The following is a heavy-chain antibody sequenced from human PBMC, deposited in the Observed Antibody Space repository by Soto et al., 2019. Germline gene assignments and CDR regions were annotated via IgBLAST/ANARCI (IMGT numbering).Heavy chain of an antibody. V-gene: IGHV1-69*01. CDR3: ARESKVHCSSTSCYSRRFDP. J-gene: IGHJ5*02. CDR1: GGTFSSYA. Sequence: QVQLVQSGAEVKKPGSSVKVSCKASGGTFSSYAISWVRQAPGQGLEWMGGIIPIFGTANYAQKFQGRVTITADESTSTAYMELSRLRSEDTAVYYCARESKVHCSSTSCYSRRFDPWGQGTLVTVSS. D-gene: IGHD2-2*01. CDR2: IIPIFGTA.